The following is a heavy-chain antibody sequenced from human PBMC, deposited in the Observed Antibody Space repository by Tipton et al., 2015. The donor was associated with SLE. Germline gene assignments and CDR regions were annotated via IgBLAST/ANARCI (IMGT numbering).Heavy chain of an antibody. J-gene: IGHJ4*02. V-gene: IGHV4-59*01. D-gene: IGHD2-15*01. CDR2: MYYSGST. CDR1: GGSFSDYY. Sequence: TLSLTCAVYGGSFSDYYWSWIRQPPGKGLEWIGYMYYSGSTNYNPSLKSRVTISFDTSKNQFALKLTSVTAADTAIYYCARDQGGPFDYWGQGTLVTVSS. CDR3: ARDQGGPFDY.